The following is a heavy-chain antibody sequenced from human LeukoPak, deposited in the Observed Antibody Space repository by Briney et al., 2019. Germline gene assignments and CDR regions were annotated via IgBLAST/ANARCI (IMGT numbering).Heavy chain of an antibody. Sequence: ASVNVSRKASVYTLTTYMMHWVRQAPGQRPERMGWIKESNGNRKYSQKFEGRVPITRATSASTAYMDLSRLRSEATAVYYCAREIDRDGYHRFFDYWGQGSLVTVSS. CDR3: AREIDRDGYHRFFDY. CDR1: VYTLTTYM. J-gene: IGHJ4*02. V-gene: IGHV1-3*01. CDR2: IKESNGNR. D-gene: IGHD5-24*01.